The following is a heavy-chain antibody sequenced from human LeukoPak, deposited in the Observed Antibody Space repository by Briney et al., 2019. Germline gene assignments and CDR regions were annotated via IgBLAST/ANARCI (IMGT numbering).Heavy chain of an antibody. J-gene: IGHJ4*02. CDR1: GFTFSSYG. CDR2: IWYDGSSK. D-gene: IGHD3-16*02. Sequence: GGSLRLSSAASGFTFSSYGMHWVRQAPGKGLEWVALIWYDGSSKHYADSVRGRFTTSRDNSKNTLYLQMNSLRAEDTAVYYCARDFELSHWGQGTLVTVSS. V-gene: IGHV3-33*01. CDR3: ARDFELSH.